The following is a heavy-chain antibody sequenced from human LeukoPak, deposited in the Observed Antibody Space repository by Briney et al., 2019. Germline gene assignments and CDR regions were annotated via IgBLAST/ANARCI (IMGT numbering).Heavy chain of an antibody. CDR2: INHSGST. D-gene: IGHD6-19*01. Sequence: SETLSLTCAVYGGSFSGYYWSWIRQPPGKGLEWIGEINHSGSTNYNPSLKSRVTISVDTSKNQFSLKLSSVTAADTAVYYCARGLIEQWLVQGTVFDYWGQGTLVTVSS. V-gene: IGHV4-34*01. CDR3: ARGLIEQWLVQGTVFDY. J-gene: IGHJ4*02. CDR1: GGSFSGYY.